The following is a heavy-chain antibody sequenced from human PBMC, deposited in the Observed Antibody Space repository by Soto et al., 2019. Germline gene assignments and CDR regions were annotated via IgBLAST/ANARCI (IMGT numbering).Heavy chain of an antibody. CDR3: ASNAGGGWFFDY. Sequence: PSETLSLTCTVSRGSISSYYWSWIRQPPGKRLEWIGYIFYSGSTNYNPSLKSRVTISVHTSMNQFSLKLSSVTAADTAVYYCASNAGGGWFFDYWGQGTQVTVSS. CDR2: IFYSGST. CDR1: RGSISSYY. D-gene: IGHD6-19*01. J-gene: IGHJ4*02. V-gene: IGHV4-59*08.